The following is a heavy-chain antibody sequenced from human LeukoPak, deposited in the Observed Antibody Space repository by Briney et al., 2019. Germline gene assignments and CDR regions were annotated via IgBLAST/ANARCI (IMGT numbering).Heavy chain of an antibody. CDR3: ARVQKEVYSSGWPIDY. J-gene: IGHJ4*02. D-gene: IGHD6-19*01. CDR1: GFTFSSYS. CDR2: ISSSSSYI. Sequence: PGGSLRLSCATSGFTFSSYSMNWVRQAPGKGLEWVSSISSSSSYIYYADPVKGRFTISRDNAKNSLYLQMNSLRAEDTAVYYCARVQKEVYSSGWPIDYWGQGTLVTVSS. V-gene: IGHV3-21*01.